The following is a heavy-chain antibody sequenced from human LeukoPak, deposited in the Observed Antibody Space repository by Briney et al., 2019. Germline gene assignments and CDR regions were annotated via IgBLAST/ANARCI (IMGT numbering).Heavy chain of an antibody. J-gene: IGHJ4*02. CDR1: GFSFSDHW. CDR2: IKHDGSGK. Sequence: PGGSLRLSCEASGFSFSDHWMGWVRQAPGKGLECVANIKHDGSGKEYVDSVKGRFTISRDNAKNSVYPEMSSLRAEDTAVYYCAKWRWRQSEYEDWGQGTLVTVSS. D-gene: IGHD5-24*01. CDR3: AKWRWRQSEYED. V-gene: IGHV3-7*01.